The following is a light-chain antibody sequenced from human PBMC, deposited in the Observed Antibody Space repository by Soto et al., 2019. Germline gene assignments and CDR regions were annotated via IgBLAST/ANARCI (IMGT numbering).Light chain of an antibody. V-gene: IGKV3-15*01. CDR3: QQYHIWPPIT. Sequence: PATLSVSPWARGTLSCRSSQSVSSKLAWYQQKPGQYPMLLIYGASTRATGIPAMFSGSGSGTEFTLTISSLKSEDFAVYYCQQYHIWPPITFGQGTRLEI. CDR1: QSVSSK. CDR2: GAS. J-gene: IGKJ5*01.